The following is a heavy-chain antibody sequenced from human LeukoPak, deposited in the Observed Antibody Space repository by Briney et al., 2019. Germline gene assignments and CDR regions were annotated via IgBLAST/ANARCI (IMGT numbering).Heavy chain of an antibody. Sequence: SETLSLTCTVSGGSISSYYWSWIRQPPGKGLEWIGYIYTRGSTNYNPSLKSRVTISVDTSKNQFSLKLSSVTAADTAVYYCASTYSSGWYFFDYWGQGTLVTVSS. V-gene: IGHV4-4*09. J-gene: IGHJ4*02. D-gene: IGHD6-19*01. CDR3: ASTYSSGWYFFDY. CDR1: GGSISSYY. CDR2: IYTRGST.